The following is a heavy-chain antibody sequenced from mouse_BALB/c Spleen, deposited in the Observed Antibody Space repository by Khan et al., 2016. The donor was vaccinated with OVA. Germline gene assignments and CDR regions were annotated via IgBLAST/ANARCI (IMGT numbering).Heavy chain of an antibody. J-gene: IGHJ2*01. V-gene: IGHV1S81*02. CDR2: IYPSDGGT. CDR3: ARNAYVGNYFDY. D-gene: IGHD2-10*01. CDR1: GYTFTNYW. Sequence: QVQLQQPGAELVKPGASVKLSCKASGYTFTNYWVHWVKQRPGQGLEGIGEIYPSDGGTNNNEKFKSKATLTVDKSSSTAYMQLSSLTSEDSAVYYRARNAYVGNYFDYWGQGAPLTVSS.